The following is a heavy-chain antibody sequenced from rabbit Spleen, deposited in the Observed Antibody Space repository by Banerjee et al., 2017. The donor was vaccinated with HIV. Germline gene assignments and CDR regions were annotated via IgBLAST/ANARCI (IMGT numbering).Heavy chain of an antibody. V-gene: IGHV1S45*01. CDR2: IFGGSSGRT. CDR1: GFSFSSSDY. J-gene: IGHJ4*01. CDR3: ARGYAGREDFNL. Sequence: QEQLVESGGGLVQPEGSLTLTCTASGFSFSSSDYMLWVRQAPGKGLEWIACIFGGSSGRTYYANWAKGRFTISKTSSTTVTLQMTSLTAADTATYFCARGYAGREDFNLWGQGTLVTVS. D-gene: IGHD4-2*01.